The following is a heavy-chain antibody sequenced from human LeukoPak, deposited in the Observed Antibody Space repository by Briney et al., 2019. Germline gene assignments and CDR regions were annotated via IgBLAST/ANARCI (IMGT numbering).Heavy chain of an antibody. D-gene: IGHD2-2*01. CDR1: GFTFSSYW. CDR2: IKQDGSEK. CDR3: ANHLACGSTSCPPFDD. Sequence: PGGSLRLSCAASGFTFSSYWMNWVRQAPGKGLEWVANIKQDGSEKYYVDSVKGRFTISRDNAKNSLYLQMSSLRVEDTAVYYCANHLACGSTSCPPFDDWGQGTLVTVSS. J-gene: IGHJ4*02. V-gene: IGHV3-7*01.